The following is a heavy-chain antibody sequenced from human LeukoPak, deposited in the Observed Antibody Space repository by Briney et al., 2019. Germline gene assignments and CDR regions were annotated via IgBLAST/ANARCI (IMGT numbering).Heavy chain of an antibody. CDR3: ARAGSGWPHFDY. J-gene: IGHJ4*02. V-gene: IGHV4-59*01. Sequence: SETLSLTCTVSGGSISSYYWSWLRQPPGKGLEWLGYIYYSGSTNYNPFLKSRVTISVDTSKNQFSLKLSSVTAADTAVYYCARAGSGWPHFDYWGQGTLVTVSS. CDR2: IYYSGST. CDR1: GGSISSYY. D-gene: IGHD6-19*01.